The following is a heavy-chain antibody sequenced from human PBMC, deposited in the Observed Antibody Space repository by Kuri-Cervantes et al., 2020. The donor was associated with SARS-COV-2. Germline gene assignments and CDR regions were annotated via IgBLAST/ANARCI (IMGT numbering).Heavy chain of an antibody. Sequence: GGSLRLSCTASGFTFGDYAMSCVRQAPGKGLEWVGFIRSKAYGGTTEYAASVKGRFTISRDDSKSIAYLQMNSLKTEDTAVYYCTRYDFWSGYYLDYWGQGTLVTVSS. CDR3: TRYDFWSGYYLDY. CDR2: IRSKAYGGTT. CDR1: GFTFGDYA. D-gene: IGHD3-3*01. J-gene: IGHJ4*02. V-gene: IGHV3-49*04.